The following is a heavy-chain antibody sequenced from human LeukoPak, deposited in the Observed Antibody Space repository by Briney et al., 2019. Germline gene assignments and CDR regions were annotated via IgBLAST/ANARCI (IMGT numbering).Heavy chain of an antibody. CDR1: GYSFTSYW. J-gene: IGHJ5*02. V-gene: IGHV5-51*01. Sequence: GESLKISCNGSGYSFTSYWIGWVRQMPGKGLDWMGIIYPGDSDTRYSASFQGQVTISADKSISTAYLQWSSLKASDTAMYYCARQNDFWSGYSRRWVDWFDPWGKGTLVTVSS. CDR3: ARQNDFWSGYSRRWVDWFDP. CDR2: IYPGDSDT. D-gene: IGHD3-3*01.